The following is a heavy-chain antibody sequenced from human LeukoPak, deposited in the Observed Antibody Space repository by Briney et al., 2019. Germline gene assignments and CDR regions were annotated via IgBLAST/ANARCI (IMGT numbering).Heavy chain of an antibody. V-gene: IGHV4-59*12. Sequence: PSETLSLTCTVSGGSISSYHWSWIRQPPGKGLEWIGYIYYSGSTNYNPSLKSRVTISVDTSNNQFSLKLSSVTAADTAVYYCARDRFGELNYWGQGTLVTVSS. CDR2: IYYSGST. CDR1: GGSISSYH. J-gene: IGHJ4*02. D-gene: IGHD3-10*01. CDR3: ARDRFGELNY.